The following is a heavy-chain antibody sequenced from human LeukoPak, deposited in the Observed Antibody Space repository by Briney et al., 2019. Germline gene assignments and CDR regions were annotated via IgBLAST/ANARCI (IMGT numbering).Heavy chain of an antibody. Sequence: SETLSLTCAVYGGSFSGYYWNWIRQPPGEGLEWIGEINHSGSTNYNPSLKSRVTISVDTPKNQFSLKLSSVTAADTAVYYCARHYGPWGQGTLVTVSS. V-gene: IGHV4-34*01. D-gene: IGHD3-16*01. CDR3: ARHYGP. J-gene: IGHJ5*02. CDR1: GGSFSGYY. CDR2: INHSGST.